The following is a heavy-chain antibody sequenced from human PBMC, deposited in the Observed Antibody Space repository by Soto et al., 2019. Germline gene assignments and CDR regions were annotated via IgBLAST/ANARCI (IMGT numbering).Heavy chain of an antibody. D-gene: IGHD2-2*01. V-gene: IGHV4-59*01. CDR1: GGSISSYY. CDR3: ARRVEYCSSTSCPRGWFDP. Sequence: QVQLQESGPGLVKPSETLSLTCTVSGGSISSYYWSWIRQPPGKGLEWIGYIYYSGSTNYNPSLRSRVTISVDTSKNQFSLKLSSVTAADTAVYYCARRVEYCSSTSCPRGWFDPWGQGTLVTVSS. J-gene: IGHJ5*02. CDR2: IYYSGST.